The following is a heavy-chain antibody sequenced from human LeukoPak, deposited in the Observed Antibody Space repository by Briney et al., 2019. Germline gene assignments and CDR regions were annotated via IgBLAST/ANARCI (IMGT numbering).Heavy chain of an antibody. V-gene: IGHV4-39*07. CDR3: ARTRITMVRGVGGPYYFDY. Sequence: SETLSLTCTVSGGSISSNSYYWVWIRQPPGKGLEWIGEINHSGSTNYNPSLKSRVTISVDTSKNQFSLKLSSVTAADTAVYYCARTRITMVRGVGGPYYFDYWGQGTLVTVSS. D-gene: IGHD3-10*01. J-gene: IGHJ4*02. CDR1: GGSISSNSYY. CDR2: INHSGST.